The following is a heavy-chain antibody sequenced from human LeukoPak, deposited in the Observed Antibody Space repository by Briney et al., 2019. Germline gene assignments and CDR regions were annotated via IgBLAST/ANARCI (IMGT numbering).Heavy chain of an antibody. CDR1: GFMFSSNW. Sequence: GGSLRLSCAASGFMFSSNWMSWVRLAPGKGLEWVANIKEDGTETYYVDSVKGRFTISRDNAKKPLYLPMNSLRVEDTAVYYCAKEGRSLQTYWGQGTLVTVSS. V-gene: IGHV3-7*01. D-gene: IGHD5-24*01. J-gene: IGHJ4*02. CDR3: AKEGRSLQTY. CDR2: IKEDGTET.